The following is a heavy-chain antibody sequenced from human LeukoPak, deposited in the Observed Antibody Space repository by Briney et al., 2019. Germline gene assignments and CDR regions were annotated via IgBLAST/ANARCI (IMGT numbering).Heavy chain of an antibody. Sequence: PSETPSLTCAVSGGSISSSNWWSWVRQPPGKGLEWIGEIYHSGSTNYNPSLKSRVTISVDKSKNQFSLKLSSVTAADTAVYYCARVPLGITHFDYWGQGTLVTVSS. D-gene: IGHD7-27*01. CDR2: IYHSGST. J-gene: IGHJ4*02. CDR3: ARVPLGITHFDY. CDR1: GGSISSSNW. V-gene: IGHV4-4*02.